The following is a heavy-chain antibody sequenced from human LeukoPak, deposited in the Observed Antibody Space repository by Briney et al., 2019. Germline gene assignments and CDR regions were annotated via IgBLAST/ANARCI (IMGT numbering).Heavy chain of an antibody. CDR3: TRGPSGIAVPQGGFDH. D-gene: IGHD6-19*01. V-gene: IGHV1-69*05. CDR1: GGPFSSYV. CDR2: IIPIFGTA. Sequence: GASVKVSCKASGGPFSSYVINWVRQAPGQGLEWMGGIIPIFGTANYAQKFQGRVTMTRDTSISTAYMELSDLRSEDTAVYFCTRGPSGIAVPQGGFDHWGQGTLDTVSS. J-gene: IGHJ4*02.